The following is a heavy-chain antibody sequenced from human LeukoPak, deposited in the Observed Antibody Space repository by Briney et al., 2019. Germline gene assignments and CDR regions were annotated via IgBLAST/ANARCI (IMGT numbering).Heavy chain of an antibody. CDR2: INPSGGST. J-gene: IGHJ4*02. V-gene: IGHV1-46*01. Sequence: GASVKVSCKASGYTFTSYYMHWVRQAPGQGLEWMGIINPSGGSTSYAQKFQGRVTMTRDTSTSTVYMELSSLRSEDTAVYYCARDARNYHSSGSRDKYIDYWGQGTLVTVSS. CDR1: GYTFTSYY. CDR3: ARDARNYHSSGSRDKYIDY. D-gene: IGHD6-25*01.